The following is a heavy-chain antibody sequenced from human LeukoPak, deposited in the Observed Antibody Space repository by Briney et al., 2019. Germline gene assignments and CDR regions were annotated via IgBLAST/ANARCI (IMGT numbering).Heavy chain of an antibody. V-gene: IGHV4-59*08. CDR1: GGSISSFY. J-gene: IGHJ6*02. Sequence: NSSETLSLTCTVSGGSISSFYWSWIRQSPGKGLEWIGYIYYTGSTNYNPSLKSRVTISVDTSKNQFSLNLSSVTAADTAVYYCARARTDIVVVPAAINYGMDVWGQGTTVTVSS. D-gene: IGHD2-2*02. CDR2: IYYTGST. CDR3: ARARTDIVVVPAAINYGMDV.